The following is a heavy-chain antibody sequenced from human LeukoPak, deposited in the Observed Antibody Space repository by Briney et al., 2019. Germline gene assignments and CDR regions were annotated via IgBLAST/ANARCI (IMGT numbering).Heavy chain of an antibody. CDR3: ATPDSSGYYYLY. J-gene: IGHJ4*02. CDR2: INHSGST. CDR1: GGSFSGYY. D-gene: IGHD3-22*01. Sequence: SETLSLTCAVYGGSFSGYYWSWIRQPPGKGLEWIGEINHSGSTNYNPSLKSRVTISVDTSKNQFSLKLSSVTAADTAVYYCATPDSSGYYYLYWGQGTLVTVSS. V-gene: IGHV4-34*01.